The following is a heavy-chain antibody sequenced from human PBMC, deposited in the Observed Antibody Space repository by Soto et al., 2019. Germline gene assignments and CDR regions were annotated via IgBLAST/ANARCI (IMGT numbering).Heavy chain of an antibody. J-gene: IGHJ5*02. V-gene: IGHV4-31*03. CDR3: ARDGVRVRRWFDP. CDR2: IYYSVST. CDR1: GGSISSGGYY. D-gene: IGHD3-10*01. Sequence: SETLSLTCTVSGGSISSGGYYWSWIRHDPGKSREWIGYIYYSVSTYYNPSLKSRVTISVDTSKNQFSLKLSSVTAADTAVYYCARDGVRVRRWFDPWGQGTLVTVSS.